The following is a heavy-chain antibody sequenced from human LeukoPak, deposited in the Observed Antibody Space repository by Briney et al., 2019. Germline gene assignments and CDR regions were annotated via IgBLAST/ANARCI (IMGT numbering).Heavy chain of an antibody. Sequence: SQTLSLTRTVSGGSISSGDYYWSWIRQPPGKGLEWIGYIYYSGSTYYNPSLKSRVTISVDTSKNQFSLKLSSVTAADTAVYYCARDIGTVTTAFDIWGQGTMVTVSS. J-gene: IGHJ3*02. CDR2: IYYSGST. D-gene: IGHD4-17*01. CDR1: GGSISSGDYY. CDR3: ARDIGTVTTAFDI. V-gene: IGHV4-30-4*01.